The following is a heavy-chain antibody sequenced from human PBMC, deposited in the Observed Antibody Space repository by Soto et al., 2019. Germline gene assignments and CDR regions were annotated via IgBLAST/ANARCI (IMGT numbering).Heavy chain of an antibody. CDR2: INAGNGNT. V-gene: IGHV1-3*01. CDR1: GYTFTSYG. CDR3: ARAPSWWYFDL. J-gene: IGHJ2*01. Sequence: GASVKVSCKASGYTFTSYGISWVRQAPGQRLEWMGWINAGNGNTKYSQKFQGRVTITRDTSASTAHMELSSLRSEDTAVYYCARAPSWWYFDLWGRGTLVTV.